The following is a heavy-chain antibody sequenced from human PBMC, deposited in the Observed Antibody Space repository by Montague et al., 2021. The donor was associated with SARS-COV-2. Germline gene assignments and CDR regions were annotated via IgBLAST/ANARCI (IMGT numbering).Heavy chain of an antibody. CDR1: GGSISSSSYY. CDR2: IYYTGST. Sequence: SETLSLTCTVSGGSISSSSYYWGWIRQPPGKGLEWIGSIYYTGSTYYNPSLKSRVTISVDTSKNQFSLKLSSVTAADTAVYYCARDTRIAMLVVVTRYGLDFWCQGTTVTVSS. J-gene: IGHJ6*02. D-gene: IGHD3-22*01. V-gene: IGHV4-39*07. CDR3: ARDTRIAMLVVVTRYGLDF.